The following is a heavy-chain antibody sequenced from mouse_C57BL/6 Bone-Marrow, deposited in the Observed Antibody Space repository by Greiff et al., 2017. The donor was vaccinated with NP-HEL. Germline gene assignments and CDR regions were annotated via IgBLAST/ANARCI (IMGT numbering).Heavy chain of an antibody. V-gene: IGHV1-55*01. CDR1: GYTFTSYW. CDR3: ARQDYVAWFAY. D-gene: IGHD1-1*02. J-gene: IGHJ3*01. CDR2: IYPGSGST. Sequence: QVQLKQPGAELVKPGASVKMSCKASGYTFTSYWITWVKQRPGQGLEWIGDIYPGSGSTNYNEKFKSKATQTVDTSSSTAYMQLSSLTSEDSAVYYCARQDYVAWFAYWGQGTLVTVSA.